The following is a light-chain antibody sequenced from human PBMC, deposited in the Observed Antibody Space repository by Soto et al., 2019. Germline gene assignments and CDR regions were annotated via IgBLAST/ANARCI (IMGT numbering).Light chain of an antibody. Sequence: EIVLTQSPATLSLSPGVRATLSCRASQSVSSYLAWYPQKPGQAPRLLIYDASNRATGIPARFSGSGSGTDFTLTISSLEPEDFAVYYCQQRSNWPRGTFGQGTKVEIK. J-gene: IGKJ1*01. V-gene: IGKV3-11*01. CDR2: DAS. CDR3: QQRSNWPRGT. CDR1: QSVSSY.